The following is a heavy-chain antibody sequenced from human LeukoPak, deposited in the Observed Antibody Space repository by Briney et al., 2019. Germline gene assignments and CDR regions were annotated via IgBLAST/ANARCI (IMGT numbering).Heavy chain of an antibody. Sequence: PGGSLRLSCAASGFTFSGCWMSWVRQVPGKGLEWVANIKQDGSEKCYVDSVKGRFTISRDNAKNSLYLQMNSLRAEDTAVYYCARVLNYDILTGYYPHFNWFDPWGQGTLVTVSS. CDR2: IKQDGSEK. CDR3: ARVLNYDILTGYYPHFNWFDP. V-gene: IGHV3-7*01. CDR1: GFTFSGCW. D-gene: IGHD3-9*01. J-gene: IGHJ5*02.